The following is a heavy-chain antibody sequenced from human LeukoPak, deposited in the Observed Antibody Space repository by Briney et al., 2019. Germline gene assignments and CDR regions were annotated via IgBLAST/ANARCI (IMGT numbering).Heavy chain of an antibody. CDR3: AKGKGGMDV. V-gene: IGHV4-34*01. J-gene: IGHJ6*03. CDR1: GGSFSCYY. CDR2: INHSGST. Sequence: SETLSLTCAVYGGSFSCYYWSWIRQPPGKGLEWIGEINHSGSTNYNPSLKSRVTISVDTSKNQFSLKLSSVTAADTGVYYCAKGKGGMDVWGKGTTVTVSS.